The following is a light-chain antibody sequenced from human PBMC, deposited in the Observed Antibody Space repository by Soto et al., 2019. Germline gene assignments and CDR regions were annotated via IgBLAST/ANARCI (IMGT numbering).Light chain of an antibody. J-gene: IGKJ2*01. Sequence: EIVLTQSPGTLSLSPGERATLSCRARQSVSSSYLAWYQQKPGQAPRLLIYGASSRATDIPDRFSGSGSGTHFTLTISRLQPEDFAVYYCQQYGSSLYTFGQGTKLEIK. CDR3: QQYGSSLYT. CDR2: GAS. CDR1: QSVSSSY. V-gene: IGKV3-20*01.